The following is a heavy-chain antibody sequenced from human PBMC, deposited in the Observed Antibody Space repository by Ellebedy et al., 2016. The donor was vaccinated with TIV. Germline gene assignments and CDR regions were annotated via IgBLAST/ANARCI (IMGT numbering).Heavy chain of an antibody. Sequence: AASVTVSCKASGYTFNGYYMHGVRQAPGQGLEGMGWINPHRGGTSYAQKFQGRVTMTRDTSISTAYMELSRLRSDDTAVYYCASMYFDRSGALDYWGQGTLVTVSS. CDR2: INPHRGGT. V-gene: IGHV1-2*02. CDR3: ASMYFDRSGALDY. J-gene: IGHJ4*02. D-gene: IGHD3-22*01. CDR1: GYTFNGYY.